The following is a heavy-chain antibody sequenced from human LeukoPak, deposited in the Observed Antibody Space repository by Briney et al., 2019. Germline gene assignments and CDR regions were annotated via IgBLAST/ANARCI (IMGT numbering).Heavy chain of an antibody. CDR2: ISAYNGNT. J-gene: IGHJ6*02. D-gene: IGHD2-2*02. V-gene: IGHV1-18*01. CDR3: ARDSPPRYCSSTSCYNYYYYGMDV. CDR1: GYTFTSYG. Sequence: ASVKVSCKASGYTFTSYGISWVRQAPGQGLEWVGWISAYNGNTNYAQKLQGRVTMTTDTSTSTAYMELRSLRSDDTAVYYCARDSPPRYCSSTSCYNYYYYGMDVWGQGTTVTVSS.